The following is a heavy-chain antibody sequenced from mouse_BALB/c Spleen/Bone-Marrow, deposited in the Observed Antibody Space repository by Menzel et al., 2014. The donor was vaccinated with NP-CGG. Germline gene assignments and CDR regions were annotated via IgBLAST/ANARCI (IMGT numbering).Heavy chain of an antibody. D-gene: IGHD3-1*01. CDR1: GFTFTDYY. CDR2: IRNKANGYTT. CDR3: ARDRATRATGYYFDY. J-gene: IGHJ2*01. V-gene: IGHV7-3*02. Sequence: EVKLVESGGGLVQPGGSLRLSCATSGFTFTDYYMSWVRQPPGKALEWLGFIRNKANGYTTEYSVSVKGRFTISRDNSQSNLYLKMNTLRTKGIAADYCARDRATRATGYYFDYWGQGTTLTVSS.